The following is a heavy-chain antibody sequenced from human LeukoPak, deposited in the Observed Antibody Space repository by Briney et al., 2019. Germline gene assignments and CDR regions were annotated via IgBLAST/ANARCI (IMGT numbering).Heavy chain of an antibody. CDR3: ARDLEGLLFGGGHYDILGD. V-gene: IGHV1-69*05. D-gene: IGHD3-9*01. Sequence: VASVKVSCKASGGTFSSYAISWVRQAPGQGLEWMGRIIPIFGTANYAQKFQGRVTITTDESTSTAYMELSSLRSEDTAVYYCARDLEGLLFGGGHYDILGDWGQGTLVTVSS. CDR1: GGTFSSYA. J-gene: IGHJ4*02. CDR2: IIPIFGTA.